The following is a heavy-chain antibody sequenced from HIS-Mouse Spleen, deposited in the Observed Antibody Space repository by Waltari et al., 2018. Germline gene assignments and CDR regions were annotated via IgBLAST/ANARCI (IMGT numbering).Heavy chain of an antibody. V-gene: IGHV3-30*18. CDR1: GFTFRTYG. J-gene: IGHJ4*02. CDR2: ISYDGGNK. CDR3: AKVNSGSYYFDY. Sequence: QVQLVESGGGVVQPGRSLRLSCAASGFTFRTYGMHWVRQAPGKGLEWVAVISYDGGNKYYADSVKGRFTISRDNSKNTLYLQMNSLRAEDTAVYYCAKVNSGSYYFDYWGQGTLVTVSS. D-gene: IGHD1-26*01.